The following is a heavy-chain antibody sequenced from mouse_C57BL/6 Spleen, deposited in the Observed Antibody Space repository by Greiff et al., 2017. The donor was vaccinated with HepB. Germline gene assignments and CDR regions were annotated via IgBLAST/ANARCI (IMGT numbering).Heavy chain of an antibody. J-gene: IGHJ4*01. V-gene: IGHV1-22*01. CDR3: ARNPYYDGRVRGAMDY. CDR1: GYTFTDYN. D-gene: IGHD1-1*01. Sequence: EVQLQQSGPELVKPGASVKMSCKASGYTFTDYNMHWVKQSHGKSLEWIGYINPNNGGTSYNQKFKGKATLTVNKSSSTAYMELRSLTSEDSAVYYCARNPYYDGRVRGAMDYWGQGTSVTVSS. CDR2: INPNNGGT.